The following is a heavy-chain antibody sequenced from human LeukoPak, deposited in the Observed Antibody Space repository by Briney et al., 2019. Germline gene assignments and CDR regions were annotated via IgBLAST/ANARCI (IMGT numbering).Heavy chain of an antibody. V-gene: IGHV4-4*07. J-gene: IGHJ4*02. Sequence: SETLSLTCTVSGGSISSYYWSWIRQPAGTGLEWIGRIYSSGSTNYSPSLKSRVTMSVDTSKNQSSLKMGSMTAADTAVCYCARRGDCGGGHDYWGQGTLVTVSS. CDR2: IYSSGST. D-gene: IGHD2-21*01. CDR3: ARRGDCGGGHDY. CDR1: GGSISSYY.